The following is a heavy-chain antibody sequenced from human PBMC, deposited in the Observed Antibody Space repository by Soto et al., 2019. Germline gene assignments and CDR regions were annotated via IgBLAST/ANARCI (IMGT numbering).Heavy chain of an antibody. J-gene: IGHJ3*02. CDR2: IIPIFGTA. D-gene: IGHD2-2*01. Sequence: SVKVSCKASGGTFSSYAISWVRQAPGQGLEWMGGIIPIFGTANYAQKFQGRVTITADKSTSTAYMELSSLRSEDTAVYYCARDRYCSSISCYGDAFDIWGQGTMVTVSS. CDR3: ARDRYCSSISCYGDAFDI. V-gene: IGHV1-69*06. CDR1: GGTFSSYA.